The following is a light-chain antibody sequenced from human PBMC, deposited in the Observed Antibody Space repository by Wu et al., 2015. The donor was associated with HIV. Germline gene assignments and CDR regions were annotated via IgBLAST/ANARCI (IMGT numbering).Light chain of an antibody. CDR2: GAS. V-gene: IGKV3-20*01. CDR3: QQYGNSPWT. J-gene: IGKJ1*01. CDR1: QSVSSN. Sequence: EIVLTQSPGTLSLSPGERATLSCRASQSVSSNLAWYQQKHGQAPRLLIYGASSRATGIPDRFSGSGSGTDFTLTISRLEPEDFAVYYCQQYGNSPWTFGQGTKVEIK.